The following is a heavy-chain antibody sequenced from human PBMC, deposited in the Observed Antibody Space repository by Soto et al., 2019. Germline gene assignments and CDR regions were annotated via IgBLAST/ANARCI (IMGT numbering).Heavy chain of an antibody. J-gene: IGHJ5*02. CDR1: GGSISSGDYS. CDR2: IYYGGST. Sequence: PSETLSLTCAVSGGSISSGDYSWNWIRQPPGKGLEWIGYIYYGGSTYYNPSLQSRVTISVDRSKNQFSLKLNSVTAADTAVYYCARSVDPWGQGTLVTV. CDR3: ARSVDP. V-gene: IGHV4-30-2*01.